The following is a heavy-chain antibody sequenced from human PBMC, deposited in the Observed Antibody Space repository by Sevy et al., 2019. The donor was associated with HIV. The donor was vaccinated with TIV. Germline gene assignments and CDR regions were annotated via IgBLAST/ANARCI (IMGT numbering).Heavy chain of an antibody. CDR1: GYTFTSYG. V-gene: IGHV1-18*01. D-gene: IGHD2-2*01. CDR3: ARAPIVVVPAAKGVYGMDV. J-gene: IGHJ6*02. CDR2: ISAYNGNT. Sequence: ASVKVSCKASGYTFTSYGISWVRQAPGQGLEWMGWISAYNGNTNYAQKLQGRVTMTTDTSTSTAYMELRSLRSDDTAVYYCARAPIVVVPAAKGVYGMDVWGQGTTVTVS.